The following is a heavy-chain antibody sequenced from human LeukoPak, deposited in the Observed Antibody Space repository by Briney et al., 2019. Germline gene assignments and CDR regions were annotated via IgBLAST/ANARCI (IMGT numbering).Heavy chain of an antibody. Sequence: GGSLRLSCAASGFTFSSYGMNWVGQAAGKGLAGVAGVSGSTGSTHYADSVKGRFTISRDNSRDTLALQMNSLRGEDTAVYYCARGGMRGKISYTYYYMDVWGKGTTVTVS. CDR2: VSGSTGST. CDR3: ARGGMRGKISYTYYYMDV. V-gene: IGHV3-23*01. CDR1: GFTFSSYG. J-gene: IGHJ6*03. D-gene: IGHD2-2*02.